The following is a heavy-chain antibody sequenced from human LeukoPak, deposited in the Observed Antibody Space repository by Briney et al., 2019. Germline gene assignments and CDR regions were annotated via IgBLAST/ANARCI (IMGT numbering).Heavy chain of an antibody. CDR3: ARASGYYYDSSGYYWPWGYAFDI. D-gene: IGHD3-22*01. J-gene: IGHJ3*02. V-gene: IGHV4-39*07. CDR1: GGSISSSGYY. Sequence: PSETLSLTCTVSGGSISSSGYYWGWIRQPPGKGLEWIGSIYYSGSTNYNPSLKSRVTISVDTSKNQFSLKLSSVTAADTAVYYCARASGYYYDSSGYYWPWGYAFDIWGQGTMVTVSS. CDR2: IYYSGST.